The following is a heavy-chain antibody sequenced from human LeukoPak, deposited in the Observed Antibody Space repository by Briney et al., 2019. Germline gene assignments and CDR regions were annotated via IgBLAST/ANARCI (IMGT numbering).Heavy chain of an antibody. V-gene: IGHV4-59*01. CDR2: ISYSGST. J-gene: IGHJ4*02. D-gene: IGHD5-18*01. Sequence: PSETLSLTCTISGGSISSYYWSWIRQPPGKGLEWIGYISYSGSTNCNPSLKSRVTMSVDTSNNQFSLKVTSVTAADTAVYYCARGARYSYASHSKFDYWGQGTLVTVSS. CDR1: GGSISSYY. CDR3: ARGARYSYASHSKFDY.